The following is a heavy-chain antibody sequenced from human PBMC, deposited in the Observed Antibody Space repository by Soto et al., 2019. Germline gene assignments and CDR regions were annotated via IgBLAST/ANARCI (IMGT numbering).Heavy chain of an antibody. V-gene: IGHV3-21*01. D-gene: IGHD2-2*01. CDR2: ISTTSTYT. CDR1: GFTFSRYY. J-gene: IGHJ3*02. Sequence: GGSLRLSCSASGFTFSRYYMNWVRQAPGKGLEWVSSISTTSTYTHYADSLKGRFTISRDNAKKLLYLQMDSLRAEDTAVYYCARDDGLSSTNVKAFDIWGQGTKVTVSS. CDR3: ARDDGLSSTNVKAFDI.